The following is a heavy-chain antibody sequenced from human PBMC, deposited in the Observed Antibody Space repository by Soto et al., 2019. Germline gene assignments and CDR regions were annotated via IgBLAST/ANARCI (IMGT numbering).Heavy chain of an antibody. CDR3: ARYCNNATCYRWFDP. Sequence: PSETLCLSCTFSCWSSSGYDWSLIRQPAGKGLEWIGRMYPSGSTNYNPSLKSRVTMSVDTSKNQFSLKLNSVTAADTAVYYCARYCNNATCYRWFDPWGQRNLVTVSS. V-gene: IGHV4-4*07. J-gene: IGHJ5*02. CDR2: MYPSGST. CDR1: CWSSSGYD. D-gene: IGHD2-2*01.